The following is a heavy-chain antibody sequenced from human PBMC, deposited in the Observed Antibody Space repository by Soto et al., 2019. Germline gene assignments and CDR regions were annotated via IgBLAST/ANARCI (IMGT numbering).Heavy chain of an antibody. J-gene: IGHJ4*02. Sequence: PSETLSLTCAIYGASFSPYHWSWIRQSPGKGLEWIGEVNLSGNTYYNPSFKTRVTMSVDASNNQFSLKMGSLTAADTAIYYCASSPTIYNYVRGKSTYWGQGDPVTVSS. CDR2: VNLSGNT. V-gene: IGHV4-34*01. D-gene: IGHD3-16*01. CDR1: GASFSPYH. CDR3: ASSPTIYNYVRGKSTY.